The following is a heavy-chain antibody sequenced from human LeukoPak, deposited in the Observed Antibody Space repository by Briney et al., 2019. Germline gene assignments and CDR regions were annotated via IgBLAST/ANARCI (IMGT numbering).Heavy chain of an antibody. V-gene: IGHV4-30-2*01. CDR3: ARGNGDYFYYFDY. CDR1: GGSISSGGYS. J-gene: IGHJ4*02. D-gene: IGHD4-17*01. CDR2: IYHSGST. Sequence: SETLSLTCAVSGGSISSGGYSWSWIRQPPGKGLEWIGYIYHSGSTYYNPSLKSRVTISVDRSKNQFSLKLSSVTAADTAVYYCARGNGDYFYYFDYWGQGTLVTVSS.